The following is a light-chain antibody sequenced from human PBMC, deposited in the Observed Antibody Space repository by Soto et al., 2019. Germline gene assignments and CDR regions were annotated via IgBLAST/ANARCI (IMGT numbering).Light chain of an antibody. CDR2: GAS. CDR3: QQYNNWTRT. CDR1: QSFSSN. Sequence: IVMTQSPSPLSVSPGERATLSCRASQSFSSNLAWYQQKPGQAPRLLIYGASTRATGVPARFSGSRSGTECTLTISSLQSEDVAVYYCQQYNNWTRTFGQGTRLEIK. V-gene: IGKV3-15*01. J-gene: IGKJ5*01.